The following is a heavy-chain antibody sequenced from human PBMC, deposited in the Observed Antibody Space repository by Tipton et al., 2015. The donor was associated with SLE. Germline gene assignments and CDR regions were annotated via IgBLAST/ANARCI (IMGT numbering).Heavy chain of an antibody. CDR2: INYSGSA. CDR1: GGSFSGYY. J-gene: IGHJ3*02. D-gene: IGHD3-22*01. CDR3: ARGVAPYFDLGTFDI. Sequence: TLSLTCAVYGGSFSGYYWNWIRQTPEKGLEWIGEINYSGSANYNPSLKSRVTISRGMSKKLLSLELGSVTAADTAVYYCARGVAPYFDLGTFDIWGQATVVTVSS. V-gene: IGHV4-34*01.